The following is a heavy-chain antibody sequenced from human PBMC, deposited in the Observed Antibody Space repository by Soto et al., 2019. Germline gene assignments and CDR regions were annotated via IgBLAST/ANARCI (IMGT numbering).Heavy chain of an antibody. Sequence: QVQLQESGPGLVKPSQTLSLTCTVSGGSISSGGYYWSWIRQHPGKGLEWIGYIYYSGSTYYNPSLKSRVTISVDTSKNQFSLKLSSLTAAHTAVYYCARDQAYHDILTGYGGMDVWGQGTTVTVSS. CDR2: IYYSGST. CDR3: ARDQAYHDILTGYGGMDV. D-gene: IGHD3-9*01. CDR1: GGSISSGGYY. J-gene: IGHJ6*02. V-gene: IGHV4-31*03.